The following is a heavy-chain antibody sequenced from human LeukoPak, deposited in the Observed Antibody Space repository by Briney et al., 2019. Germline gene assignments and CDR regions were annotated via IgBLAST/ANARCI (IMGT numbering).Heavy chain of an antibody. CDR3: AKGGHFNFDY. V-gene: IGHV3-7*01. CDR1: GFTFSTYW. Sequence: PGGSLRLSCAASGFTFSTYWMKWVRQAPGKGLEWVASIKEDGSDKYYVDSVKGRFSISRDNAKNSLYLQMNSLRTKDTAVYYCAKGGHFNFDYWGQGTLVTVSS. D-gene: IGHD5-12*01. CDR2: IKEDGSDK. J-gene: IGHJ4*02.